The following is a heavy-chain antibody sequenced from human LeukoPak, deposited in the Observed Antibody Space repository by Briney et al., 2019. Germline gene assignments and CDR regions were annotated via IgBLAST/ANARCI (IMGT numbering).Heavy chain of an antibody. CDR1: GGSISSGSYY. CDR3: ARHTVVRGVIITTKYNWFDP. J-gene: IGHJ5*02. V-gene: IGHV4-61*02. CDR2: IYTSGST. D-gene: IGHD3-10*01. Sequence: PSETLSLTCTVSGGSISSGSYYWSWIRQPAGKGLEWIGRIYTSGSTNYNPSLKSRVTISVDTSKNQFSLKLSSVTAADTAVYYCARHTVVRGVIITTKYNWFDPWGQGTLVTVSS.